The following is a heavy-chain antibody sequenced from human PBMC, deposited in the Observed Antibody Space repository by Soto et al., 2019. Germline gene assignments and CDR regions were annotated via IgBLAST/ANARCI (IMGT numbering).Heavy chain of an antibody. Sequence: GGSLRLSCAASGFTFRNYDLHCIRQAPGKGLEWVSFLSGSGGGTYYADSVKGRFTISRDNSKNTLYLQMNSLRAEDTAVYYCATLAPAKLLASWGQGTLVTVSS. CDR1: GFTFRNYD. V-gene: IGHV3-23*01. J-gene: IGHJ4*02. CDR3: ATLAPAKLLAS. D-gene: IGHD2-15*01. CDR2: LSGSGGGT.